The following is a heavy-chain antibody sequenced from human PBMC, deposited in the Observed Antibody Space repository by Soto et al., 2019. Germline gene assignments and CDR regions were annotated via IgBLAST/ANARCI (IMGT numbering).Heavy chain of an antibody. CDR2: IWSDGNNK. CDR1: GFTFSSYD. Sequence: GGSLRLSCAASGFTFSSYDMHWVRQAPGKGLEWVAVIWSDGNNKYYADSVKGRFTISRDNSKNTLYLQMNSLRAEDTALYFCSRGGYCSSTSCRYYYYYGMDVWGQGTTVTVSS. J-gene: IGHJ6*02. CDR3: SRGGYCSSTSCRYYYYYGMDV. D-gene: IGHD2-2*01. V-gene: IGHV3-33*01.